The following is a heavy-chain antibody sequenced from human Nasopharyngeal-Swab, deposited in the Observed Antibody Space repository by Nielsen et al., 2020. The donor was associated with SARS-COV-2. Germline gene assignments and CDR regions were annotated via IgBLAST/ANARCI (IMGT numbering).Heavy chain of an antibody. D-gene: IGHD2/OR15-2a*01. CDR3: ARDEILDY. CDR1: GFTFSPYW. CDR2: VKQDGTEK. Sequence: LSLTCAASGFTFSPYWMTWVRQAPGKGLAWVANVKQDGTEKYFVDSVKGRFTISRDNAKNSLYLHMNSLRAEDTAVYYCARDEILDYWGQGTLVTVSS. J-gene: IGHJ4*02. V-gene: IGHV3-7*01.